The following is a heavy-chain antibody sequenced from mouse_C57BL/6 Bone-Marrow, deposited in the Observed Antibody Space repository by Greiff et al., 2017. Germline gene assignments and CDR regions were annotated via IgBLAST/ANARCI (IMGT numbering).Heavy chain of an antibody. D-gene: IGHD1-1*02. CDR1: GFNIKDDY. CDR2: IDPENGDT. J-gene: IGHJ3*01. V-gene: IGHV14-4*01. Sequence: VQLQQSGAELVRPGASVKLSCTASGFNIKDDYMHWVKQRPEQGLEWIGWIDPENGDTKYASKFQGKATITADTSSNTAYLQLSSLTSEDTAVYYCTPGGYCGSLAYWGQGTLVTVSA. CDR3: TPGGYCGSLAY.